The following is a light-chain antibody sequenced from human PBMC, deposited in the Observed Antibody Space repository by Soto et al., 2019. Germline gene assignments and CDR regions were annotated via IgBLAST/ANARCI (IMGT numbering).Light chain of an antibody. V-gene: IGLV2-11*01. Sequence: QSALTQPRSVSGSPGQSVTISCTGTSTDVGGCNYVSWYQQHPGKVPKLILYDVSKRPSGVPDRFSGSKSGNTASLTISGLQAEDEADYYCCSYAGRDTLYVFGSGTKLTVL. J-gene: IGLJ1*01. CDR2: DVS. CDR1: STDVGGCNY. CDR3: CSYAGRDTLYV.